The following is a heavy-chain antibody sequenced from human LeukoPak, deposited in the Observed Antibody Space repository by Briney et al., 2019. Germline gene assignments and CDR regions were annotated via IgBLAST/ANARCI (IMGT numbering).Heavy chain of an antibody. V-gene: IGHV3-48*04. CDR2: ISSSSSTI. Sequence: GGSLRLSCAASGFTFSSYSMNWVRQAPGKGLEWVSYISSSSSTIYYADPVKGRFTISRDNAKNSLYLQMNSLRAEDTAVYYCAREIRDNYYDSPGGVDYWGQGTLVTVSS. CDR1: GFTFSSYS. D-gene: IGHD3-22*01. J-gene: IGHJ4*02. CDR3: AREIRDNYYDSPGGVDY.